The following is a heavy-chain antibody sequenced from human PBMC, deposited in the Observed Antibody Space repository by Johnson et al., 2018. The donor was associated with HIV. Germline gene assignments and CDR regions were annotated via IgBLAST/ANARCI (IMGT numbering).Heavy chain of an antibody. CDR2: ISDDGSNK. Sequence: VQLVESGGGLVQPGRSLRLSCAASGFTFDDYGMNWVRQAPGKGLEWVAVISDDGSNKYYADSVKGRFTISRDNSKNTLYQQMNSLRAEDTAVYYCARDRIPYNWNYEGDAFDIWGQGTMVTVSS. V-gene: IGHV3-30*03. CDR3: ARDRIPYNWNYEGDAFDI. D-gene: IGHD1-7*01. CDR1: GFTFDDYG. J-gene: IGHJ3*02.